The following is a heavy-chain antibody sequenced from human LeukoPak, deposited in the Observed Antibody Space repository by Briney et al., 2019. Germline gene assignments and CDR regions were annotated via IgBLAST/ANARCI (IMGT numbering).Heavy chain of an antibody. CDR2: IIPILGIA. Sequence: ASVKVSCKASGGTFSSYAISWVRQAPGQGLEWMGRIIPILGIANYAQKFQGRVTTTADKSTSTAYMELSSLRSEDTAVYYCARVLQQLVPYDYYYGMDVWGQGTTVTVSS. D-gene: IGHD6-13*01. CDR3: ARVLQQLVPYDYYYGMDV. J-gene: IGHJ6*02. CDR1: GGTFSSYA. V-gene: IGHV1-69*04.